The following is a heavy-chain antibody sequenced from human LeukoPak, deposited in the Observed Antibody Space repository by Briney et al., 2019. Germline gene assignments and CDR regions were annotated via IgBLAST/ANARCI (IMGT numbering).Heavy chain of an antibody. D-gene: IGHD1-26*01. CDR1: GYTFTSYG. Sequence: ASVKVSCKASGYTFTSYGISWVRQAPGQGLEWMGWINPNSGGTNYAQKFQGRVTMTRDTSISTAYMELSRLRSDDTAVYYCARDRGELGFDYWGQGTLVTVSS. V-gene: IGHV1-2*02. J-gene: IGHJ4*02. CDR3: ARDRGELGFDY. CDR2: INPNSGGT.